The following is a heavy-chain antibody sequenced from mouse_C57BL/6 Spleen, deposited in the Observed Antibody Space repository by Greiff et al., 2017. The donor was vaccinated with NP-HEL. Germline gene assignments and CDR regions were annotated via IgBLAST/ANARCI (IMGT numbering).Heavy chain of an antibody. CDR2: ISYSGST. CDR1: GYSITSGYD. V-gene: IGHV3-1*01. Sequence: EVMLVESGPGMVKPSQSLSLTCTVTGYSITSGYDWHWIRHFPGNKLEWMGYISYSGSTNYNPSLKSRISITHDTSKNHFFLKLNSVTTEDTATYYCARRGDDYDGGFAYWGQGTLVTVSA. D-gene: IGHD2-4*01. J-gene: IGHJ3*01. CDR3: ARRGDDYDGGFAY.